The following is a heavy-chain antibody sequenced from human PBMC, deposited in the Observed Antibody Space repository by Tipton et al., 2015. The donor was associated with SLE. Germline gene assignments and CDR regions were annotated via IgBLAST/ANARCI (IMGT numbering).Heavy chain of an antibody. CDR2: INHSGGT. D-gene: IGHD4-23*01. CDR1: GGSFSGYY. CDR3: ARDDDYGGNSGFDY. V-gene: IGHV4-34*01. Sequence: TLSLTCAVYGGSFSGYYWSWIRQPPGKGLEWIGEINHSGGTNYNPSLKSRVTISVDTSKNQFSLKLSSVTAADTAVYYCARDDDYGGNSGFDYWGQGTLVTVSS. J-gene: IGHJ4*02.